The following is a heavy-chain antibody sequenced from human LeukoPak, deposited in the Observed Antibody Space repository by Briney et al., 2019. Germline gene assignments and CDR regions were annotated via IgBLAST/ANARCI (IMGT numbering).Heavy chain of an antibody. J-gene: IGHJ5*02. CDR2: IYYSGST. D-gene: IGHD6-13*01. Sequence: PSETLSLTCTVSGGSISSYYWSWIRQPPGKGLEWIGYIYYSGSTNYNPSLKSRVTISVDTSKNQFSLKLSSVTAADTAVYYCARGGGSSWFDPWGQGTLVTVSS. CDR1: GGSISSYY. CDR3: ARGGGSSWFDP. V-gene: IGHV4-59*01.